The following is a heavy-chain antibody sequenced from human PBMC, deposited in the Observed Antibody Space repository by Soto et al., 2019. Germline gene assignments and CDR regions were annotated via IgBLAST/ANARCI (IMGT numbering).Heavy chain of an antibody. D-gene: IGHD3-9*01. CDR3: ARADRLGLAHYYYYGMDV. CDR1: GGSISSGGYY. V-gene: IGHV4-31*03. J-gene: IGHJ6*02. CDR2: IYYSGST. Sequence: PWETLSLTCTVSGGSISSGGYYWSWIRQHPGKGLEWIGYIYYSGSTYYNPSLKSRVTISVDTSKNQFSLKLSSVTAADTAVYYCARADRLGLAHYYYYGMDVWGQGTTVTVSS.